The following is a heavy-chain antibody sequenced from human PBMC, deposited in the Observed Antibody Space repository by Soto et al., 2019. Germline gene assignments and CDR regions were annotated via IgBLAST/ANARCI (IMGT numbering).Heavy chain of an antibody. CDR2: ISGSGGRT. J-gene: IGHJ2*01. CDR3: SFRARDGIRVLCTVMAFLLNRSSDL. Sequence: GKGLEWVSAISGSGGRTYYADSVKGRFTISRDNSKNTLYLQMNSLRAEDTAVYFFSFRARDGIRVLCTVMAFLLNRSSDL. D-gene: IGHD4-17*01. V-gene: IGHV3-23*01.